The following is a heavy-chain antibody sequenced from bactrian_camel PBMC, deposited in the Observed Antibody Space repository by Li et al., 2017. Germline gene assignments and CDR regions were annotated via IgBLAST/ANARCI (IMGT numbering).Heavy chain of an antibody. V-gene: IGHV3S53*01. CDR1: GYTYSGHC. CDR3: VRDGYGWWLAN. Sequence: HVQLVESGGGSVQAGGSLRLSCAFSGYTYSGHCMGWFRQSPGGPREGVATVDKRGELTYADFVKGRFTISRGNAKNTLYLQMLSLKPEDTAVYYCVRDGYGWWLANWGQGTQVTVS. J-gene: IGHJ4*01. CDR2: VDKRGEL. D-gene: IGHD3*01.